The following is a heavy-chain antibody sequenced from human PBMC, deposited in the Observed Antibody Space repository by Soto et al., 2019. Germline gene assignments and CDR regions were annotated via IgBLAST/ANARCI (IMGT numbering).Heavy chain of an antibody. V-gene: IGHV3-13*01. Sequence: GGSLRLSCAASGFTFSSYDMHWVRQATGKGLEWVSAIGTAGDTYYPGSVQGRFTISTENAKNSLYLQMNSLRAGDTAVYYCARCSRNYDFWSGYYTDAFDIWGQGTMVTVSS. CDR3: ARCSRNYDFWSGYYTDAFDI. J-gene: IGHJ3*02. CDR2: IGTAGDT. CDR1: GFTFSSYD. D-gene: IGHD3-3*01.